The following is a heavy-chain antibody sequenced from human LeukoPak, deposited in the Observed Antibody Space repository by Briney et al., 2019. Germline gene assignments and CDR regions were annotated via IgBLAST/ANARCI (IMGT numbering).Heavy chain of an antibody. D-gene: IGHD3-16*02. CDR3: ARHGRAVWGSHPTKAFDL. Sequence: SETLSLTCSVSGGSISSSYWNWIRQPPGKGLEWIGYFSTSGSTNYNPSLQSRVTISVDTSKNLFSLRLSSVTAADTAVYYCARHGRAVWGSHPTKAFDLWGPGTMVTVSS. J-gene: IGHJ3*01. V-gene: IGHV4-4*08. CDR2: FSTSGST. CDR1: GGSISSSY.